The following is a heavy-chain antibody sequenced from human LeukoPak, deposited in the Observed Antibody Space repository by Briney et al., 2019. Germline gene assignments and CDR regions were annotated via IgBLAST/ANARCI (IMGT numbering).Heavy chain of an antibody. Sequence: PGGSLRLSCSASGFTFSSYAMHWVRQAPGKGLEYVSAINGNGGSTYYADSVKGRFTISRDNSMQMSSLRTEGTSVYYCVKGGGSSGWYSYDYWGQGTLVTVSS. J-gene: IGHJ4*02. CDR3: VKGGGSSGWYSYDY. D-gene: IGHD6-19*01. CDR2: INGNGGST. V-gene: IGHV3-64D*06. CDR1: GFTFSSYA.